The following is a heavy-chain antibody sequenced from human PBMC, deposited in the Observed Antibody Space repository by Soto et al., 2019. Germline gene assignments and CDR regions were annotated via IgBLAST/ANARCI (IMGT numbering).Heavy chain of an antibody. V-gene: IGHV3-74*01. Sequence: EGQLVESGGGLVQPGGSLRLSCAASGFTFTTYWMHWVRQAPGKGLVWVSRIDPEGTRTSYADSVKGRFTISRDNAKNPLYLQRNSLSAEDTALYYCIRDRDTRGWGFLDYWGQGTLVTVSS. J-gene: IGHJ4*02. CDR1: GFTFTTYW. D-gene: IGHD7-27*01. CDR3: IRDRDTRGWGFLDY. CDR2: IDPEGTRT.